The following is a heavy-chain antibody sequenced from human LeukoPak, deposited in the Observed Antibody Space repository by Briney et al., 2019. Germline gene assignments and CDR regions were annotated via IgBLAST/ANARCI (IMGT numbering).Heavy chain of an antibody. Sequence: SETLSLTCAVSGYSISSGYYWGWIRQPPGKGLERIGSIYHSGSTYYNPSLKSRVTISVDTSKNQFSLKLSSVTAADTAVYYCARHEMSEAAAHFGYWGQGTLVTVSS. CDR2: IYHSGST. V-gene: IGHV4-38-2*01. D-gene: IGHD6-13*01. CDR3: ARHEMSEAAAHFGY. CDR1: GYSISSGYY. J-gene: IGHJ4*02.